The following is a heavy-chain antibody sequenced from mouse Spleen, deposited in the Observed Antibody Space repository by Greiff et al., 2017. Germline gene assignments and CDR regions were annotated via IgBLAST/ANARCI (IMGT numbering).Heavy chain of an antibody. Sequence: VQLQQSVAELVRPGASVKLSCTASGFTIKNTYMHWVKQRPEQGLEWIGRIDPANGNTKYAPKFQGKATITADTSSNTAYLQLSSLTSEDTAIYYAYYAGSIYYAMDYWGQGTSVTVSS. CDR2: IDPANGNT. CDR1: GFTIKNTY. V-gene: IGHV14-3*01. D-gene: IGHD2-10*01. CDR3: YYAGSIYYAMDY. J-gene: IGHJ4*01.